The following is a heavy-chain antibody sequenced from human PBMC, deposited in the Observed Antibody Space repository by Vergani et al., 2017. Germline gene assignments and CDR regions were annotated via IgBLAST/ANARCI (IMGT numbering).Heavy chain of an antibody. D-gene: IGHD2-2*02. V-gene: IGHV6-1*01. CDR1: GDSVSSNSAA. CDR2: TYYRSKWYN. J-gene: IGHJ3*02. CDR3: ARDRECSSTSCYTGHAAFDI. Sequence: QVQLQQSGPGLVKPSQTLSLTCAISGDSVSSNSAAWNWIRQSPSRGLEWLGRTYYRSKWYNDYAVSVKSRITINPDTSKNQFSLQLNSVTPEDTAVYYCARDRECSSTSCYTGHAAFDIWGQGTMVTVSS.